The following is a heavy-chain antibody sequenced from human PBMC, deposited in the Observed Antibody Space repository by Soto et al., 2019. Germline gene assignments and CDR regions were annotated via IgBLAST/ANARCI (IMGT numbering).Heavy chain of an antibody. V-gene: IGHV4-30-4*01. CDR2: IYYSGST. J-gene: IGHJ3*02. Sequence: SETLSLTCTVSGGSISSGDYYWSWIRQPPGKGLEWIGYIYYSGSTYYNPSLKSRVTISVDTSKNQFSLKLSSVTAADAAVYYCARVVTMIVVDSFDIWGQGTMVTVSS. CDR1: GGSISSGDYY. D-gene: IGHD3-22*01. CDR3: ARVVTMIVVDSFDI.